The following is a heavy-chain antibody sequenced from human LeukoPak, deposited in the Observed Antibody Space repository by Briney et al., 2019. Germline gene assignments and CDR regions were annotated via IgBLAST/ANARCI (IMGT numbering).Heavy chain of an antibody. V-gene: IGHV1-69*13. Sequence: ASVKVSCKASGGTFSSYAISWVRQAPGQGLEWMGGISPIFGTANYAQKFQGRVTITADESTSTAYMELSSLRSEDTAVYYCARAGGDDILTGYPYYYGMDVWGKGTTVTVSS. CDR1: GGTFSSYA. CDR2: ISPIFGTA. D-gene: IGHD3-9*01. J-gene: IGHJ6*04. CDR3: ARAGGDDILTGYPYYYGMDV.